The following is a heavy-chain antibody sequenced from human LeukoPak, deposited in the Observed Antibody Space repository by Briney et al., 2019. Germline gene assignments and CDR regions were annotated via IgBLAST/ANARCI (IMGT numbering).Heavy chain of an antibody. V-gene: IGHV3-30*18. Sequence: PGGSLRLSCAASGFTFSSYGMHWVRQAPGKGLEWVAVISYDGSNKYYADSVKGRFTISRDNSKNTRYLQMNSLRAEDTAVYYCAKEGFDGRYYPYFDYWGQGTLVTDSS. CDR2: ISYDGSNK. J-gene: IGHJ4*02. CDR3: AKEGFDGRYYPYFDY. D-gene: IGHD1-26*01. CDR1: GFTFSSYG.